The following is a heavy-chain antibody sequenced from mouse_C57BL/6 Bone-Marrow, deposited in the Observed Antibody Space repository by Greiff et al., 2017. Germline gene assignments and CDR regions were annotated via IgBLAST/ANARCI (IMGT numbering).Heavy chain of an antibody. Sequence: QVHVKQPGAELVMPGASVKLSCKASGYTFTSYWMHWVKQRPGQGLEWIGEIDPSDSYTNYNQKFKGKSTLTVDKSSSTAYMQLSSLTSEDSAVYYCARELRLHFDYWGQGTTLTVSS. CDR3: ARELRLHFDY. D-gene: IGHD3-2*02. J-gene: IGHJ2*01. CDR1: GYTFTSYW. V-gene: IGHV1-69*01. CDR2: IDPSDSYT.